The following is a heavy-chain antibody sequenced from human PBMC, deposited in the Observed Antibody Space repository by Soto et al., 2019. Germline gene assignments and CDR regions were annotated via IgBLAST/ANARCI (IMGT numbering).Heavy chain of an antibody. CDR2: IFTRSSQI. J-gene: IGHJ5*02. V-gene: IGHV3-21*01. Sequence: GGSLRLSPTASGFAFSSFNMNWVRQAPGEGLEWVSSIFTRSSQIYYADSVKGRFTISRDDAKNSLFLQMNSLSVEDTAVYYCARDLLAGQQLVIPWFHPWGQGTLVTVSS. D-gene: IGHD1-26*01. CDR1: GFAFSSFN. CDR3: ARDLLAGQQLVIPWFHP.